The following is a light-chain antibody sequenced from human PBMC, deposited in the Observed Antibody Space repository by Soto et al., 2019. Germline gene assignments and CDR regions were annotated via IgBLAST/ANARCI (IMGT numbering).Light chain of an antibody. CDR3: SSYAGSSNV. CDR2: EVT. J-gene: IGLJ1*01. Sequence: QSVLTQPPSASGSPGQSVTISCTGTSSDVGGYDYVSWYQRHPGKAPKLMIYEVTIRPSGVPDRFSGSKSGNTASLTVSGLQAEDEADYYCSSYAGSSNVFGTGTKVTV. V-gene: IGLV2-8*01. CDR1: SSDVGGYDY.